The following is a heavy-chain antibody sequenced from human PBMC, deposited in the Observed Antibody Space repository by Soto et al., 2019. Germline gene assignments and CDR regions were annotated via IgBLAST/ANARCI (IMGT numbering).Heavy chain of an antibody. Sequence: EVQLAESGGGMVQPGGSLRLSCVASGFTFSSYDMHWVRQAPGKGLEYVSSISSNGGTTYYGNSVKGRFTISRDNSKNTLYLQMGSLRAEDMAVYYCVRRVSGSYDYWGQGTLVTFSS. V-gene: IGHV3-64*01. J-gene: IGHJ4*02. CDR3: VRRVSGSYDY. CDR2: ISSNGGTT. D-gene: IGHD1-26*01. CDR1: GFTFSSYD.